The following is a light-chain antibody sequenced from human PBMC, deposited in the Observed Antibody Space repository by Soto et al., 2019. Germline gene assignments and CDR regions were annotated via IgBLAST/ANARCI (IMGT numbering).Light chain of an antibody. Sequence: QPVLTQPPSVSGAPGQRVTISCTGTNSNIGADYDVHWYQHLPGTAPKLLLYANNNRPSGVPDRFSGSRSGPSASLAITGLQADDGADYFCQSYDTTLSGWVFGGGTKLTVL. V-gene: IGLV1-40*01. CDR2: ANN. J-gene: IGLJ3*02. CDR1: NSNIGADYD. CDR3: QSYDTTLSGWV.